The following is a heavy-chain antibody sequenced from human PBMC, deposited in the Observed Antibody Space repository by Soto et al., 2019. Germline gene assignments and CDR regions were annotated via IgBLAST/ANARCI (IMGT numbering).Heavy chain of an antibody. V-gene: IGHV4-31*03. CDR3: ARWVIVGTTSAFDV. D-gene: IGHD1-26*01. CDR1: GGSISKGDYC. CDR2: IYDSGST. J-gene: IGHJ3*01. Sequence: QVQLQESGPGLVKTSQTLSLTCTVSGGSISKGDYCWSWIRQHPGKGLGWIGYIYDSGSTYYNPSLKSRVIISVDTSKNQFSLNLSSVTAADTAVYYCARWVIVGTTSAFDVWGQGTMVTVSP.